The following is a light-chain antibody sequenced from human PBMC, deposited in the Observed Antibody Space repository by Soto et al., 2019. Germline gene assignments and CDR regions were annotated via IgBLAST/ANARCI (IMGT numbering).Light chain of an antibody. V-gene: IGLV2-14*01. CDR2: DVS. Sequence: QSALTQPASVSGSPGQSITISCTGTSSDVGGYNYVSWYQQHPGKAPKLMIYDVSNWPSGVSNRFSGSKSGNTASLTIPGLQAEDEADYYCSSYTSSSTYVVFGGGTKVTVL. CDR3: SSYTSSSTYVV. CDR1: SSDVGGYNY. J-gene: IGLJ2*01.